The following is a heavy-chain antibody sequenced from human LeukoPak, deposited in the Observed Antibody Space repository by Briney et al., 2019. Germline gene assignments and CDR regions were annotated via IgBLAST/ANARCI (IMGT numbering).Heavy chain of an antibody. J-gene: IGHJ4*02. CDR1: GGSISTNNYY. CDR2: IFYSGTS. D-gene: IGHD5-18*01. CDR3: AREGDIYSYGYLGY. V-gene: IGHV4-39*02. Sequence: PSETLSLTCTVSGGSISTNNYYWGWIRQPPGKGLEYIGNIFYSGTSYYNPSLKSRLTMSVDTSKNQFSLKLSFVTAADTAVYYCAREGDIYSYGYLGYWGQGTLVTVSS.